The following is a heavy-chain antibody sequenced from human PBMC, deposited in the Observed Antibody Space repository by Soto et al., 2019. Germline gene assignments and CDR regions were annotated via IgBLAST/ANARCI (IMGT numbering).Heavy chain of an antibody. CDR1: CYFFTSYV. V-gene: IGHV1-18*04. Sequence: ASVNVSCKSSCYFFTSYVIIWVRQAPGQALELMVGVSPYNGKTKYAQKFQGIVTITADESTSTACMELSSLRSEDTAVYYCARIPGYCSSTSCSQYYYYYGMDVWGQGTTVTVSS. CDR2: VSPYNGKT. CDR3: ARIPGYCSSTSCSQYYYYYGMDV. D-gene: IGHD2-2*01. J-gene: IGHJ6*02.